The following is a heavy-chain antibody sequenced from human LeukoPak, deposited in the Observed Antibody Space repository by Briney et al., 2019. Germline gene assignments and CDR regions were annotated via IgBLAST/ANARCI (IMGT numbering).Heavy chain of an antibody. J-gene: IGHJ4*02. D-gene: IGHD6-13*01. CDR2: IYYSGTT. CDR1: GGSISSYY. CDR3: ARGVYIAAAQYAY. V-gene: IGHV4-59*01. Sequence: SETLSLTCTVSGGSISSYYWSWIRQPPGKGLEWIGYIYYSGTTNYNPSLKSRVTMSVDTSKNQFSLKLSSVTAADTAVYYCARGVYIAAAQYAYWGQGTLVTVSS.